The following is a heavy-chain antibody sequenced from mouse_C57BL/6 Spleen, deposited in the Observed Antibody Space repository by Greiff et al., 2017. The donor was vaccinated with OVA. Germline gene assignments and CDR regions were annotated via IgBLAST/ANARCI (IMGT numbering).Heavy chain of an antibody. CDR3: ARNYYGSSYVGY. CDR2: IYPGSGST. J-gene: IGHJ2*01. V-gene: IGHV1-55*01. CDR1: GYTFTSYW. Sequence: QVQPQQPGAELVKPGASVKMSCKASGYTFTSYWITWVKQRPGQGLEWIGDIYPGSGSTNYNEKFKSKATLTVDTSSSTAYMQLSSLTSEDSAVYYCARNYYGSSYVGYWGQGTTLTVSS. D-gene: IGHD1-1*01.